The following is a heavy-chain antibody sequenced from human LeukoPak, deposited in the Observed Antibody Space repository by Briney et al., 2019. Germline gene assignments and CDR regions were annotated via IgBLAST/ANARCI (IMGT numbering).Heavy chain of an antibody. CDR2: INYSWST. Sequence: PSETLSLTCTVSGGSISSSSYYWGWIRQPPGKGLEWIGSINYSWSTYYNPSLKSRVTISVDTSKNQFSLKLSSVTAADTAVSYCARYVGVSWAPSPRPMYYFDYSGQGTLVTVAS. D-gene: IGHD2-2*01. J-gene: IGHJ4*02. CDR1: GGSISSSSYY. CDR3: ARYVGVSWAPSPRPMYYFDY. V-gene: IGHV4-39*01.